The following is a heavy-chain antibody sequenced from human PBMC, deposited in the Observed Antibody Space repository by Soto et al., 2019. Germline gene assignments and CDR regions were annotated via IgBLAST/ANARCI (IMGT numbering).Heavy chain of an antibody. D-gene: IGHD6-19*01. CDR3: AADRYGSGWFPSN. J-gene: IGHJ4*02. CDR2: ISYDGSNK. CDR1: GFTFSNSC. V-gene: IGHV3-30*03. Sequence: QVQLVESGGGVVQPGRSLRLSCAASGFTFSNSCMHWVRQAPGKGLEWVAVISYDGSNKYYEDAVNGRFTISRDNSKNPMYQQMNSLRDEDTAMYYCAADRYGSGWFPSNWGQGTLVTVSS.